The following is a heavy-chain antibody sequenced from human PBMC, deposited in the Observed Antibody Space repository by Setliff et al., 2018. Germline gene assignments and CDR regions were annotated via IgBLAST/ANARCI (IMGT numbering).Heavy chain of an antibody. J-gene: IGHJ3*01. D-gene: IGHD3-22*01. V-gene: IGHV4-59*01. CDR3: ARAVDSSADFRRAPFDV. CDR2: KSNRGDT. Sequence: SETLSLTCTVSGGSIGSSFWNWIRQSPGKGLEWIGYKSNRGDTNSNPSLRSRLTMSVDTSKSQFSLNLTSVPAADTAVYFCARAVDSSADFRRAPFDVWGQGIMVTVSS. CDR1: GGSIGSSF.